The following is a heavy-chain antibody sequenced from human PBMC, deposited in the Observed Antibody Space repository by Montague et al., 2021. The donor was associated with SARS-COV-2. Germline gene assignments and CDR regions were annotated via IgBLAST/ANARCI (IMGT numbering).Heavy chain of an antibody. CDR3: ARQLPSYCSTNKCYPYYFDV. J-gene: IGHJ4*02. CDR1: GGSISSPDYN. CDR2: ISYAART. V-gene: IGHV4-39*01. Sequence: SETLSLTCTVSGGSISSPDYNWGWIPQSPGLGLVWKVSISYAARTYSYLSLRSRVSFSMDTYNNRFSLSLNSVTAAATAVYFCARQLPSYCSTNKCYPYYFDVWGQGALVTVSS. D-gene: IGHD2-2*01.